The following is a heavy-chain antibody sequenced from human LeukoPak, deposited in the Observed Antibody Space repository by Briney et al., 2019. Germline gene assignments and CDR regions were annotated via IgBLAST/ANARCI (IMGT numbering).Heavy chain of an antibody. Sequence: GGSLRLSSAASGFTFSNYWMSWVRHAPGKGLEWVANMKEDGSEKNHVDSVKGRFTISRDNAQDSLYLQMHSLRAEDTAVYYCARDRGYSNFDYWGQGTLVTVSS. J-gene: IGHJ4*02. CDR2: MKEDGSEK. CDR1: GFTFSNYW. V-gene: IGHV3-7*01. CDR3: ARDRGYSNFDY. D-gene: IGHD4-11*01.